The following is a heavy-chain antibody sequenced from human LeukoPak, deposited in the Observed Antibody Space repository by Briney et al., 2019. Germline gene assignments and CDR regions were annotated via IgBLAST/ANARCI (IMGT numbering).Heavy chain of an antibody. Sequence: GRSLRLSCAAPGFTFSSYWMSWVRQPPGKGMGWVANIKQDGSEKYYVDSVKGRFTISRDKAKNSLYLQMNSLRAEDTAGYYCARDGAAMVNDYWGQGTLVTVSS. V-gene: IGHV3-7*01. CDR1: GFTFSSYW. CDR2: IKQDGSEK. J-gene: IGHJ4*02. CDR3: ARDGAAMVNDY. D-gene: IGHD5-18*01.